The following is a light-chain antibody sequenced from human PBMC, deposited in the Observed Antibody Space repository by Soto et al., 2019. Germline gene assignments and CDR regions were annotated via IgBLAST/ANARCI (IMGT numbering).Light chain of an antibody. J-gene: IGLJ2*01. Sequence: QSALTQPASVSGSPGQSITISCTGTSSDIGAYNYVSWYQQYPGKAPKLMICDVSNRPSGVSDRFSGSKSGNTASLTISGLQAEDEADYYCRSYTSSDTRVFGGGTKLTVL. V-gene: IGLV2-14*01. CDR1: SSDIGAYNY. CDR2: DVS. CDR3: RSYTSSDTRV.